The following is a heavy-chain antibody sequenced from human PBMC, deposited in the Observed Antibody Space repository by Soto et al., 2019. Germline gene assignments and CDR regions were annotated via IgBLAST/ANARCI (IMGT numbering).Heavy chain of an antibody. J-gene: IGHJ4*02. CDR2: IKQDGSEK. D-gene: IGHD3-10*01. CDR3: ARGKDVLLWFGEPAPFDY. Sequence: GGSLRLSCAASGFTFSSYWMSWVSQAPGQGLEWVANIKQDGSEKYYVDCVTGRLTISRDNAKNSLYLQMNSLRAEDTAVYYCARGKDVLLWFGEPAPFDYWGQGTLVTVSS. V-gene: IGHV3-7*01. CDR1: GFTFSSYW.